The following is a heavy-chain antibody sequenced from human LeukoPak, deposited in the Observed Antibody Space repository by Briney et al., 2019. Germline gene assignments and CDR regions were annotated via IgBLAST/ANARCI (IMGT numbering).Heavy chain of an antibody. CDR1: GYTFTSYG. D-gene: IGHD3-9*01. Sequence: GASVTVSFKASGYTFTSYGISWVRQAPGQGLEWMGWISAYNGNTNYAQKLQGRVTMTTDTSTSTAYMELRSLRSDDTAVYYCARDQSGYYDILTGYYYDAFDIWGQGTMVTVSS. CDR2: ISAYNGNT. J-gene: IGHJ3*02. CDR3: ARDQSGYYDILTGYYYDAFDI. V-gene: IGHV1-18*01.